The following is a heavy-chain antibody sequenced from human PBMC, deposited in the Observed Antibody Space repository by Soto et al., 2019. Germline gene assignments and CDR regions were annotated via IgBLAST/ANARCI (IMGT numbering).Heavy chain of an antibody. D-gene: IGHD3-3*01. CDR1: GFSLTTSGVG. V-gene: IGHV2-5*02. J-gene: IGHJ4*02. CDR3: AHRILRTVFGLVTTTAIYFDF. CDR2: IYWDDDK. Sequence: QITLNESGPTVVKPAETLTLTCTFSGFSLTTSGVGVGPTPQSPGKAPEWLALIYWDDDKRYSASLKSRLTITKDTSKNQVVLTMASVDPADTATYYCAHRILRTVFGLVTTTAIYFDFWGQGTPVVVSS.